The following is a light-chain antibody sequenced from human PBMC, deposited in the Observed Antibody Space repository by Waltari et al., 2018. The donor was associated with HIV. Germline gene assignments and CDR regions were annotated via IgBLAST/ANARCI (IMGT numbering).Light chain of an antibody. CDR3: FSYRSSSSFAV. Sequence: QSALTQPASVSGPPGQSITISCTGTSSDIGGYNYVSWYQQYPGKAPRLIIYEVTSRPSGISIRFSVSKSGNTASLTISGLQTEDEAEYYCFSYRSSSSFAVFGTGTKVSVL. V-gene: IGLV2-14*01. J-gene: IGLJ1*01. CDR2: EVT. CDR1: SSDIGGYNY.